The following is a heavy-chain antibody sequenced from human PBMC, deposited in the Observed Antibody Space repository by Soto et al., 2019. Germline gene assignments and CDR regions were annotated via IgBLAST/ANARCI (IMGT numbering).Heavy chain of an antibody. CDR3: PTEFLFHY. Sequence: ASVKVCCKASGYTFTSYGISWVRQAPGQGLEGMGWISAYHGITTSPQKLQARVTMTTHPSTSTAYMELRSLRSDLTALYFCPTEFLFHYSGQGTLVTVSS. CDR2: ISAYHGIT. J-gene: IGHJ4*02. V-gene: IGHV1-18*01. CDR1: GYTFTSYG.